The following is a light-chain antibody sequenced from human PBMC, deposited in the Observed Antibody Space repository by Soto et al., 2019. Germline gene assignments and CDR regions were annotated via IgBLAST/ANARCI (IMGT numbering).Light chain of an antibody. CDR1: QSISIW. CDR3: QHYNTYPWT. CDR2: NAS. Sequence: DIGMTQSPSTLSASLGDRATIPCRASQSISIWLAWYQQKPGKAPKLLIYNASILPTGVPARFSGSGSGTEFTLTISSVQPDDFATYYCQHYNTYPWTFGEGTKVEMK. V-gene: IGKV1-5*03. J-gene: IGKJ1*01.